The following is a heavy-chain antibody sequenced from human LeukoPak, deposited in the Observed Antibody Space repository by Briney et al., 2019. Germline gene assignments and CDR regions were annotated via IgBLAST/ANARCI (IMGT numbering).Heavy chain of an antibody. CDR1: GFTFDDYA. V-gene: IGHV3-9*01. D-gene: IGHD3-22*01. CDR2: ISWNSGSI. J-gene: IGHJ4*02. CDR3: AKDQTYYYDSSGYPYYFDY. Sequence: GGSLRLSCAASGFTFDDYAMHWVRQAPGKGLEWVSGISWNSGSIGYADSVKGRFTISRDNSKNTLYLQMNSLRAEDTAVYYCAKDQTYYYDSSGYPYYFDYWGQGTLVTVSS.